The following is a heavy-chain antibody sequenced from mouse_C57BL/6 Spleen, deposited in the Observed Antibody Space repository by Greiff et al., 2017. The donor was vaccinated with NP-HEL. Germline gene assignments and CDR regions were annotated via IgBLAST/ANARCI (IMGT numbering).Heavy chain of an antibody. J-gene: IGHJ4*01. CDR1: GYTFTSYW. D-gene: IGHD1-1*01. CDR3: ARRYYGSSWAMDY. CDR2: IYPGSGST. Sequence: VQLQQSGAELVKPGASVKMSCKASGYTFTSYWITWVKQRPGQGLEWIGDIYPGSGSTNYNEKFKSKATLTVDTSSSTAYMQLSSLTSEDSAVYYCARRYYGSSWAMDYWGQGTSVTVSS. V-gene: IGHV1-55*01.